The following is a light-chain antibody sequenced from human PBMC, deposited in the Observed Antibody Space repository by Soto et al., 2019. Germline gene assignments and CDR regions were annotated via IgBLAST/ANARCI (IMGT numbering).Light chain of an antibody. V-gene: IGLV2-14*01. J-gene: IGLJ1*01. CDR1: SEDVGGYNY. CDR3: SSYTSSNTLV. CDR2: EVS. Sequence: QSVLTQPASVPGSPGQSITISCPGTSEDVGGYNYVSWYQHHPAKGPKLMIYEVSNRPSGLSDRFSGSKSGNTASLTISGLQAEDEADYYCSSYTSSNTLVFGSGTKVTVL.